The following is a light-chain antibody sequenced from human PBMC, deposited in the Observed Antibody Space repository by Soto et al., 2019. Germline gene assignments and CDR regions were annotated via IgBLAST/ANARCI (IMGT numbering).Light chain of an antibody. Sequence: EIVMTQSPATLSVSPGERATLSCRASQSVSSNLAWYQQKPGQAPRLLIYGASTRATGIPARFSGSGSGTEFTLTISSLQSEDFAVYYCHQYNTWPWLTFGGGTKVEIK. CDR3: HQYNTWPWLT. CDR2: GAS. J-gene: IGKJ4*01. CDR1: QSVSSN. V-gene: IGKV3-15*01.